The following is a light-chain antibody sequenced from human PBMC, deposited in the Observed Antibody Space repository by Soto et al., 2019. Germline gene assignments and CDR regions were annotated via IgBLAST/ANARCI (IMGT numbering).Light chain of an antibody. J-gene: IGKJ1*01. CDR2: RAS. V-gene: IGKV3-15*01. Sequence: EIVMTQSPATLSVSPGESATLSCRASQYIYSNVAWYQHRPGQAPRLLIYRASTRATGIPARFSGSGSGTQFTLSSSRLHSEDFTVYSCLQDHTLWAFGQGTKVDIK. CDR1: QYIYSN. CDR3: LQDHTLWA.